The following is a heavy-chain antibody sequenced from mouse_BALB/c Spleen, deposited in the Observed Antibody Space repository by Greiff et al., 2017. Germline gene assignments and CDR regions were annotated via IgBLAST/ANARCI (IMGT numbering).Heavy chain of an antibody. Sequence: VQVVESGPELVKPGASVKISCKASGYTFTDYYINWVKQKPGQGLEWIGWIYPGSGNTKYNEKFKGKATLTVDTSSSTAYMQLSSLTSEDTAVYFCARSGYYGSSGGFAYWGQGTLVTVSA. CDR1: GYTFTDYY. V-gene: IGHV1-84*02. D-gene: IGHD1-1*01. CDR2: IYPGSGNT. J-gene: IGHJ3*01. CDR3: ARSGYYGSSGGFAY.